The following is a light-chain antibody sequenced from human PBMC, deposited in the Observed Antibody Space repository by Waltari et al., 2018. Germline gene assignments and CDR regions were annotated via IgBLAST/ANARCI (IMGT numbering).Light chain of an antibody. CDR3: QSYDSSLSVVV. V-gene: IGLV1-40*01. J-gene: IGLJ2*01. CDR1: SSTIGAGYD. CDR2: GNS. Sequence: QSVLTQPPSVSGAPGQRVTIPCTGSSSTIGAGYDGPWYQQLPGTAPKLLIYGNSNRPSGVPDRFSGSKSGTSASLAITGLQAEDEADYYCQSYDSSLSVVVFGGGTKLTVL.